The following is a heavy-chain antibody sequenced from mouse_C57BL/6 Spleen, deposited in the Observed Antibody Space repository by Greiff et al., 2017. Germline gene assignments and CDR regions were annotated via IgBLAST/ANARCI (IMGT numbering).Heavy chain of an antibody. D-gene: IGHD3-3*01. Sequence: QVQLQQPGAELVMPGASVKLSCKASGYTFTGYWMHWVKQRPGQGLEWIGEIDPSDSYTNYNQKFKGKSTLTVDKSSSTAYMQLSSLTSEDSAVYYCARRDGWYFDVWGTGTTVTVSS. CDR3: ARRDGWYFDV. CDR1: GYTFTGYW. J-gene: IGHJ1*03. CDR2: IDPSDSYT. V-gene: IGHV1-69*01.